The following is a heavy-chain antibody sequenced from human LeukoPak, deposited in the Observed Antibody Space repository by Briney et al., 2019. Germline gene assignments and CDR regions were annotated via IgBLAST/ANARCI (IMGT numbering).Heavy chain of an antibody. D-gene: IGHD5-24*01. Sequence: SETLSLTCTVSGGSISSYYWSWIRQPAGKGLEWIGRIYTSGSTNYNPSLESRVSISVDTSKNQVSLRLRPVTAADTAVYYCARSGWLQFDYFDYWGQGILVTVSS. J-gene: IGHJ4*02. CDR1: GGSISSYY. CDR3: ARSGWLQFDYFDY. V-gene: IGHV4-4*07. CDR2: IYTSGST.